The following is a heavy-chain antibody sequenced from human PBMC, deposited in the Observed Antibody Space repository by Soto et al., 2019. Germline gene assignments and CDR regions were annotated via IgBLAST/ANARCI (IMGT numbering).Heavy chain of an antibody. CDR3: ARDVSMVVVAPGY. CDR2: ISYDGSNE. CDR1: GFTFSSYA. J-gene: IGHJ4*02. D-gene: IGHD2-15*01. Sequence: GGSLRLSCAASGFTFSSYAMHWVRQAPGKGLEWLAVISYDGSNEYYADSVKGRFTISRDNSKDTVYLQMSSLRAEDTAVYYCARDVSMVVVAPGYWGQGT. V-gene: IGHV3-30-3*01.